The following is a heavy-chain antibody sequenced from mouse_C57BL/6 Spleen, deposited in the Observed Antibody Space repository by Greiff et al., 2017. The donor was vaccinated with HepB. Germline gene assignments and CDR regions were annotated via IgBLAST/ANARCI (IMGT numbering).Heavy chain of an antibody. Sequence: VQLQQPGAELVRPGSSVKLSCKASGYTFTSYWMDWVKQRPGQGLEWIGNIYPSDSETHYNQKFKDKATLTVDKSSSTAYMQLSSLTSEDSAVYYCARRTTVVAPYAMDYWGQGTSVTVSS. V-gene: IGHV1-61*01. CDR2: IYPSDSET. CDR3: ARRTTVVAPYAMDY. J-gene: IGHJ4*01. CDR1: GYTFTSYW. D-gene: IGHD1-1*01.